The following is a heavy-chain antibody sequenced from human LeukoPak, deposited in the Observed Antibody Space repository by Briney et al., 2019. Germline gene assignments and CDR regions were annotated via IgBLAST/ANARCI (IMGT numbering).Heavy chain of an antibody. CDR2: LSSTGGTR. CDR3: ARAARPKLRFLDFDY. V-gene: IGHV3-48*01. J-gene: IGHJ4*02. Sequence: GGSLRLSCVASGFSFSTYDMNWARQAPGKGLEWVSYLSSTGGTRYYANSVKGRFTISRDDAKNSLYLQISSLRAEDTAVYYCARAARPKLRFLDFDYWGQGTLLTLSS. CDR1: GFSFSTYD. D-gene: IGHD3-3*01.